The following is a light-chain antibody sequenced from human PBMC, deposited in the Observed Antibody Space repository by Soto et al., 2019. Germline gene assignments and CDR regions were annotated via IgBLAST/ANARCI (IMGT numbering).Light chain of an antibody. V-gene: IGKV1-5*01. CDR3: QQYNSYST. Sequence: DMQMTQSPSTLSSSLVCRFTITCLASQSISSWLAWYQQKPGKAPKLLIYDASSLESGVPSRFSGSGSGTEFTLTISSLQPDDFATYYCQQYNSYSTFGQGTKVDIK. CDR2: DAS. J-gene: IGKJ1*01. CDR1: QSISSW.